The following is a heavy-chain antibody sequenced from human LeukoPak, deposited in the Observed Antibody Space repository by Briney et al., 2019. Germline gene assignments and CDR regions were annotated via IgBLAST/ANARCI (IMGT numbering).Heavy chain of an antibody. CDR2: ISGRGEAI. J-gene: IGHJ4*02. CDR3: ARRAGAYSHPYDY. V-gene: IGHV3-48*01. Sequence: GGSLRLSCAASGFTFSNHNMDWVRQAPGKGLEWISYISGRGEAIFYADSVQGRFTISRDNAKNSIYLQMNGLTAEDTAVYYCARRAGAYSHPYDYWGQGTLVTVSS. D-gene: IGHD4/OR15-4a*01. CDR1: GFTFSNHN.